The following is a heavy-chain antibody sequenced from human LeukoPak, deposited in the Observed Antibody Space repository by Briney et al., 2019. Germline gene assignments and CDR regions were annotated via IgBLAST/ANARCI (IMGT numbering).Heavy chain of an antibody. CDR2: IYYSGST. D-gene: IGHD1-26*01. Sequence: SETLSLTCTVSGGSVSSGSYYWSWIRQPPGKGLEWIGHIYYSGSTNYNPSLKSRVTISVDTSKNQFSLKLSSVTAADTAVYYCARSIVGATIDYWGQGTLVTVSS. CDR3: ARSIVGATIDY. CDR1: GGSVSSGSYY. V-gene: IGHV4-61*01. J-gene: IGHJ4*02.